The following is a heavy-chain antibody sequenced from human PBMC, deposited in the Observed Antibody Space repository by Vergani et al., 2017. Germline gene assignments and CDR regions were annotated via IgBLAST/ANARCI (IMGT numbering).Heavy chain of an antibody. J-gene: IGHJ6*01. CDR3: ASPRTAENLPKPLYYFYGLDV. CDR1: GGTFNIYS. CDR2: ITPFFPTG. V-gene: IGHV1-69*12. Sequence: QVQLVQSGAEVKKPGSSVKVSCKASGGTFNIYSVSWLRQAPGQGPEWMGGITPFFPTGHYAQKFQGRVTLTADESATTVYMVLSSLRSEDTAVYYCASPRTAENLPKPLYYFYGLDVWGQGTTVTVSS. D-gene: IGHD7-27*01.